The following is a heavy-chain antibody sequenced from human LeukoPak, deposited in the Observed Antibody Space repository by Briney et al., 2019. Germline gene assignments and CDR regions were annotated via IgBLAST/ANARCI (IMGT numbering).Heavy chain of an antibody. Sequence: GGSLRLSCAASEFSVGSNYMTWVRQAPGKGLEWVSLIYSGGSTYYADSVKGRFTISRDNSKSTLYLQMNSLRAEDTAVYYCARDSGSYAARFDPWGQGTLVTVSS. CDR2: IYSGGST. CDR3: ARDSGSYAARFDP. CDR1: EFSVGSNY. J-gene: IGHJ5*02. V-gene: IGHV3-66*01. D-gene: IGHD1-26*01.